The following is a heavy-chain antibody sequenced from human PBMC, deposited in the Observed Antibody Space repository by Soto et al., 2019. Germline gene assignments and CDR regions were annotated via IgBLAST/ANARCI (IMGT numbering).Heavy chain of an antibody. CDR3: ATARGYDILTGYYYFDY. V-gene: IGHV1-24*01. D-gene: IGHD3-9*01. CDR1: GFTLTELS. J-gene: IGHJ4*02. CDR2: FDPEDGET. Sequence: ASVKVSCKVSGFTLTELSMHWVRQAPGKGLEWMGGFDPEDGETIYAQKFQGRVTMTEDTSTDTAYMELSSLRSEDTAVYYCATARGYDILTGYYYFDYWGQGTLVTVSS.